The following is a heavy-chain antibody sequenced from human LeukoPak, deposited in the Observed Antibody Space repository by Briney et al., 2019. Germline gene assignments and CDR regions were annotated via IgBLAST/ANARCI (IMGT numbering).Heavy chain of an antibody. CDR2: INPNSGGT. D-gene: IGHD1-26*01. V-gene: IGHV1-2*06. J-gene: IGHJ4*02. CDR3: ARDLSSTSNWELDY. CDR1: GYTFTGYF. Sequence: ASVKVSCKASGYTFTGYFMHWVRQAPGQGLEWVGRINPNSGGTNYAQNFQGRVTMTRDTSISTAYMDLSGLTSDDTAVYYCARDLSSTSNWELDYWGQGTLVTVSS.